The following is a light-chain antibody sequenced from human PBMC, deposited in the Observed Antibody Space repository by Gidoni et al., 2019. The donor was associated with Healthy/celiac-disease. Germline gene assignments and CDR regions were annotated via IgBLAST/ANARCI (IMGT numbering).Light chain of an antibody. Sequence: IQLTQSPSFLSASVGDRVTITCRASQGISRYLAWYQQTPGKAPKLLTYAASTLQSGVPSRLSGRGSGTDFTLTISSLQPEDFATYYCQQLNSYPPTFGQGTKVEIK. CDR2: AAS. V-gene: IGKV1-9*01. CDR3: QQLNSYPPT. CDR1: QGISRY. J-gene: IGKJ1*01.